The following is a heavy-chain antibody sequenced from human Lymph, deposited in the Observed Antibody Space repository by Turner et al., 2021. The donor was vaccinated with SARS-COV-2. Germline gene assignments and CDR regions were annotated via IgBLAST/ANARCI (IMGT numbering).Heavy chain of an antibody. J-gene: IGHJ4*02. V-gene: IGHV4-4*02. CDR3: ATKDCSGGSCSYFDY. Sequence: QVPLQESGPGLVKPSGTLSLSCAVSGGSIRSNTWWTRVRQPPGKGLEWIGESYHSGNTNYNPSLKSRVTITVDKSKNQFSLKLSSVTAADTAGYYGATKDCSGGSCSYFDYWGQGTLVTVSS. CDR1: GGSIRSNTW. D-gene: IGHD2-15*01. CDR2: SYHSGNT.